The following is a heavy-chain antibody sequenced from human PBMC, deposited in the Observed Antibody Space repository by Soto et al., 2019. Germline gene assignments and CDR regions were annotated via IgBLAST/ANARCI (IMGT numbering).Heavy chain of an antibody. CDR1: GYTFTDYY. CDR3: ARAQELRSFDWSWGGGAVDV. Sequence: HVQLVQSGAEVKKPGASLRVSCKASGYTFTDYYIHGVRQAPGQGLQWMGWLSPYNGATTYAQKFQDWVTMTRDTSISTAYLDLSRLSSGDTAVYYCARAQELRSFDWSWGGGAVDVWGQGTMVTASS. J-gene: IGHJ3*01. CDR2: LSPYNGAT. D-gene: IGHD3-9*01. V-gene: IGHV1-2*04.